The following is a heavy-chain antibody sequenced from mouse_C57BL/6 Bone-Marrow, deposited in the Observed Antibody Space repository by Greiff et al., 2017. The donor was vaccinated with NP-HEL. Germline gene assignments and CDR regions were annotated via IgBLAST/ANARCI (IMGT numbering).Heavy chain of an antibody. J-gene: IGHJ2*01. Sequence: EVKVEESGPGLVKPSQSLSLTCSVTGYSITSGYYWNWIRQFPGNKLEWMGYISYDGSNNYNPSLKNRISITRDTSKNQFFLKLNSVTTEDTATYYCARVPRGSSFYFDYWGQGTTLTVSS. CDR2: ISYDGSN. V-gene: IGHV3-6*01. CDR3: ARVPRGSSFYFDY. CDR1: GYSITSGYY. D-gene: IGHD1-1*01.